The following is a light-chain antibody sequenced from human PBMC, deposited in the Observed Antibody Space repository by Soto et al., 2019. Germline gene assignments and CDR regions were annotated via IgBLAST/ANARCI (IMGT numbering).Light chain of an antibody. CDR1: SSDVGTYHL. CDR2: EVT. Sequence: QSALTQPASVSGSPGQSITISCTGTSSDVGTYHLVSWYQQHPGKAPKVMIYEVTKRPSGVSNRFSGSKSGNTASLTISGLQAEDEADYYRCSYAGSSTYVFGTGTKLTVL. V-gene: IGLV2-23*02. J-gene: IGLJ1*01. CDR3: CSYAGSSTYV.